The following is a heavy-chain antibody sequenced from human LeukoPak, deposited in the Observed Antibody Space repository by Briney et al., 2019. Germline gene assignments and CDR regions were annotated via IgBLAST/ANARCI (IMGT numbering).Heavy chain of an antibody. Sequence: WASEKVSCKASGYTFTSYYMHWVRQAPGQGLEWMGIINPSGGSTSYAQKFQGRVTMTRDMSTSTVYMELSSLRSEDTAVYYCARDYGESRALDYWGQGTLVTVSS. D-gene: IGHD3-10*01. V-gene: IGHV1-46*01. J-gene: IGHJ4*02. CDR2: INPSGGST. CDR1: GYTFTSYY. CDR3: ARDYGESRALDY.